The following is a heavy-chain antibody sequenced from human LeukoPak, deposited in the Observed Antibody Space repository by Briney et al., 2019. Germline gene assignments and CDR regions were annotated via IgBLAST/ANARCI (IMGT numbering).Heavy chain of an antibody. Sequence: GGSLRLSCAASGFTFSNYGMHWVRQAPGKGLEWVAVISYDGSNKYYADSVKGRFTISRDNSKNTLYLQMNSLRAEDTAVYYCASHYGDYDPFGYWGQGTLVTVSS. V-gene: IGHV3-30*03. CDR2: ISYDGSNK. CDR1: GFTFSNYG. D-gene: IGHD4-17*01. CDR3: ASHYGDYDPFGY. J-gene: IGHJ4*02.